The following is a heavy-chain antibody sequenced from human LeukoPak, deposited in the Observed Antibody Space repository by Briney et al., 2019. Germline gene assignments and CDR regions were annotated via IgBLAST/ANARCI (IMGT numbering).Heavy chain of an antibody. CDR2: INHSGST. J-gene: IGHJ5*01. CDR1: GGSFSNYY. CDR3: ARGTKPNSITMIRGVNLQGTKIGFDP. Sequence: SETLSLTCAVYGGSFSNYYWSWIRQPPGKGLEWSGGINHSGSTNYNTSLKSRVTISVDTSTNQLSLKLTSLAAADTAVYYCARGTKPNSITMIRGVNLQGTKIGFDPWGKGTMVTVSS. D-gene: IGHD3-10*01. V-gene: IGHV4-34*01.